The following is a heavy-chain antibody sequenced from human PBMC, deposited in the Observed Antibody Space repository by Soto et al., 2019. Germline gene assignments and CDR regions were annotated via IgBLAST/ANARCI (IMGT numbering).Heavy chain of an antibody. CDR3: ARQWGYYDFWSGYFSGSNWFDP. Sequence: SVKVSCKASGFTFTSSAVQCVRQARGQRLEWIGWIVVGSGNTNYAQKFQERVTITRDMSTSTAYMELSSLRSEDTAVYYCARQWGYYDFWSGYFSGSNWFDPWGQGTLVTVSS. D-gene: IGHD3-3*01. J-gene: IGHJ5*02. CDR2: IVVGSGNT. CDR1: GFTFTSSA. V-gene: IGHV1-58*01.